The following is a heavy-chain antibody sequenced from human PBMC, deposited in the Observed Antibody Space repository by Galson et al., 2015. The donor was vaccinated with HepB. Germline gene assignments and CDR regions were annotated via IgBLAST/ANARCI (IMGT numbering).Heavy chain of an antibody. CDR2: ISGSGGST. J-gene: IGHJ5*02. Sequence: SLRLSCAASGFTFSSYAMSWVRQAPGKGLEWVSAISGSGGSTYYADSVKGRFTISRDNSKNTLYLQMNSLRAEDTAVYYCAKCPTYSYGPGGWFDPWGQGTLVTVSS. V-gene: IGHV3-23*01. CDR3: AKCPTYSYGPGGWFDP. CDR1: GFTFSSYA. D-gene: IGHD5-18*01.